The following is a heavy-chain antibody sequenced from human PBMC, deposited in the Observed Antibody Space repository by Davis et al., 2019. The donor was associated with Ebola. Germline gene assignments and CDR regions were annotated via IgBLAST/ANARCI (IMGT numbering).Heavy chain of an antibody. D-gene: IGHD2-2*02. J-gene: IGHJ4*02. CDR1: GFTFSSYA. CDR3: ARDLIVVVPAAISRPAY. Sequence: GESLKISCAASGFTFSSYAMHWVRQAPGKGLEWVAVISYDGSNKYYADSVKGRFTISRDNSKNTLYLQMNSLRAEDTAVYYCARDLIVVVPAAISRPAYWGQGTLVTVSS. CDR2: ISYDGSNK. V-gene: IGHV3-30-3*01.